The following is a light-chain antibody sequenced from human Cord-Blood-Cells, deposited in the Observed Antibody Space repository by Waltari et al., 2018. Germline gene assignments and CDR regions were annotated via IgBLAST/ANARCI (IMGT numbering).Light chain of an antibody. CDR2: DAS. CDR3: QQYDNLLT. J-gene: IGKJ5*01. Sequence: DIQMTQSPSSLSASVGDRVTITCQASQDISNYLNWYQQKPGKAPKLLIYDASNLETGVPSRFSGRGSGTDFTFTISRLQPEDIATYYCQQYDNLLTFGQGTRLEIK. V-gene: IGKV1-33*01. CDR1: QDISNY.